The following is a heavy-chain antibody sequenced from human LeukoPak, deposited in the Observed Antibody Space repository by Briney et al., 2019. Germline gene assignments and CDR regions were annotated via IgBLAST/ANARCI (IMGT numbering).Heavy chain of an antibody. CDR1: GFTFSSHS. D-gene: IGHD6-13*01. CDR3: TKESAAGSRYSFDY. CDR2: VSSDGGTT. Sequence: GGSLRLSCAASGFTFSSHSIHWVRQAPGKGLEWVAVVSSDGGTTYYADSVKGRFTISRDNSKNTLYLQMNSLRGEDTAIYYCTKESAAGSRYSFDYWGQGTLVTVSS. J-gene: IGHJ4*02. V-gene: IGHV3-30*18.